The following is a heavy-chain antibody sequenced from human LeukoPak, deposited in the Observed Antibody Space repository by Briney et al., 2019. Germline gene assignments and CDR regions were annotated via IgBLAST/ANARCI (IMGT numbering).Heavy chain of an antibody. V-gene: IGHV4-4*02. CDR2: IYQSGST. D-gene: IGHD3-10*01. CDR1: GGSISSSNW. J-gene: IGHJ4*02. CDR3: ARGEAYGSGTVHCDY. Sequence: SETLSLTCAVSGGSISSSNWWSWVRQPPGKGLEWIGEIYQSGSTNCNPSLRSRVTISVDKSKNQFSLKLTSVTAADTAVYYCARGEAYGSGTVHCDYWDQGALVTVSS.